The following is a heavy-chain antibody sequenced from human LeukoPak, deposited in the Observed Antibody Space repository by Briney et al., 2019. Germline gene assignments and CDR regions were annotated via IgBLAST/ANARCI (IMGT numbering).Heavy chain of an antibody. CDR1: GFTFNYFA. Sequence: GGSLRLSCAGSGFTFNYFAIHWVRQAPGKGLEWVAVTSYDGSNKYYADSVKGRFTISRDNSKNTLYLQMNSLRAEDTAVYYCARAGEVGVVIISYYFDYWGQGTLVTVSS. CDR2: TSYDGSNK. D-gene: IGHD3-3*01. J-gene: IGHJ4*02. V-gene: IGHV3-30-3*01. CDR3: ARAGEVGVVIISYYFDY.